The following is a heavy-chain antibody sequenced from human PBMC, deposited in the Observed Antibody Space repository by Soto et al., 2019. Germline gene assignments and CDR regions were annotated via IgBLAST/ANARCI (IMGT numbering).Heavy chain of an antibody. CDR1: GFSFSNYN. Sequence: GGSLRLSCVASGFSFSNYNMNWVRQAPGKGLEWVSYITDSSDTINYADSVKGRFTISRDNAKNTLYLQMNILRVEDTAVYFCATAGNYRFDNWGLGTLVTVSS. CDR3: ATAGNYRFDN. CDR2: ITDSSDTI. D-gene: IGHD1-1*01. V-gene: IGHV3-48*04. J-gene: IGHJ4*02.